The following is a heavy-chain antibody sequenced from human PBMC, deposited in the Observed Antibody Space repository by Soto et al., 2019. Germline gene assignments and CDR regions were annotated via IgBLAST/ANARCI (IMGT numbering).Heavy chain of an antibody. V-gene: IGHV3-30-3*01. Sequence: VQLVESGGGMVQPGRSLRLSCAASGFTFSSYAMHWVRQAPGKGLEWVAVISYDGSNKFYADSVKGRFIMSRDNSKNTLFLQMNSLRAEDTAVYYCARPLWRDDYNWGYFDLWGRGTLVTVSS. J-gene: IGHJ2*01. CDR2: ISYDGSNK. D-gene: IGHD4-4*01. CDR3: ARPLWRDDYNWGYFDL. CDR1: GFTFSSYA.